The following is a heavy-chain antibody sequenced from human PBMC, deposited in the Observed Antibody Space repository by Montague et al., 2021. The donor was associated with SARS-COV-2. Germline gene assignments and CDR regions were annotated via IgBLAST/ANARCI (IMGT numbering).Heavy chain of an antibody. CDR1: GGSISNSNYY. Sequence: SETLSLTCTVSGGSISNSNYYWGWVHQPPGKVLGWIGSMDYVGNPFYNPPLRSRVAISLDTSKCQLSLRLRSVTTTDTAVFYCVRGRRGTVCPFPPGAFDFWGQGTTVTVSS. D-gene: IGHD1-7*01. CDR2: MDYVGNP. V-gene: IGHV4-39*01. J-gene: IGHJ3*01. CDR3: VRGRRGTVCPFPPGAFDF.